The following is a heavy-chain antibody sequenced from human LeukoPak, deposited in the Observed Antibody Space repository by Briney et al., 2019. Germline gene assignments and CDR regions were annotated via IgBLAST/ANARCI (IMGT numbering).Heavy chain of an antibody. CDR2: IQYDGSKT. D-gene: IGHD6-13*01. Sequence: GGSLRLSCVASGFSVSSQALHWVRQAPGKGLDWVAFIQYDGSKTDSADSVKGRFTISRDNSKNTSYLEMNSLRTEDTGVYYCARGEAAAGYFDSWGQGTLVTVSS. V-gene: IGHV3-30-3*01. CDR3: ARGEAAAGYFDS. J-gene: IGHJ4*02. CDR1: GFSVSSQA.